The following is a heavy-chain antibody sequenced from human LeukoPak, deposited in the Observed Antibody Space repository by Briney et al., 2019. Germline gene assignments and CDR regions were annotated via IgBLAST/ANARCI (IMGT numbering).Heavy chain of an antibody. D-gene: IGHD4-11*01. V-gene: IGHV4-61*02. CDR3: ASIQSYYFGLDV. CDR1: GGSISSGSYY. Sequence: SETLSLTCTVSGGSISSGSYYWSWIRQPAGKGLEWIGRINTSGSTNYNPSLKSRVTISVDTSKNQFSLKLSSVTAADTAVYYCASIQSYYFGLDVWGQGTTVTVSS. J-gene: IGHJ6*02. CDR2: INTSGST.